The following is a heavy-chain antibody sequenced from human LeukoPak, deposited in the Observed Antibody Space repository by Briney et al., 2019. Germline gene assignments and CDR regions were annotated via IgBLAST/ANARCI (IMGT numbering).Heavy chain of an antibody. Sequence: ASVKVSCKASGYTFTTYGISWVRQAPGQGLEWMGWISAYSGNTNYAQKLQGRVTMTTDTSTRTAYMELRSLKSDDTALYYCARDLPVKSNSFDYWGQGTLVTVSS. D-gene: IGHD3-16*02. CDR2: ISAYSGNT. J-gene: IGHJ4*02. CDR1: GYTFTTYG. CDR3: ARDLPVKSNSFDY. V-gene: IGHV1-18*01.